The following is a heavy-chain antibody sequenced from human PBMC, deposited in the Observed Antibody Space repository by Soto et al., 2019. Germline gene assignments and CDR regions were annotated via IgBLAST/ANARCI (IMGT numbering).Heavy chain of an antibody. CDR3: ARVCPGSGWPYHYYGMDV. D-gene: IGHD6-19*01. CDR2: INGGNGHT. J-gene: IGHJ6*02. V-gene: IGHV1-3*01. Sequence: ASVKVSCKASGYTFSTYALHWVRQAPGQGLEWMGWINGGNGHTRYSQKFKDRVTISRDTPASTAYMELNSLRAEDSAVYYCARVCPGSGWPYHYYGMDVWGQGTTVTVSS. CDR1: GYTFSTYA.